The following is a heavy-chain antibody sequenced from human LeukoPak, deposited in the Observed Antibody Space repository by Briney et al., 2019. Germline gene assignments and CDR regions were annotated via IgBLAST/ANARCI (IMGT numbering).Heavy chain of an antibody. Sequence: GGSLRLSCVGSGLSLGNYWMDWVRQAPGKGLEWVANIRKDGGDIHYVDSVKDRLTISRDNAKNSVYLQMHRLRAEDTAVYYCARDAFGDFSYWGQGILVTVSS. D-gene: IGHD3-10*01. J-gene: IGHJ4*02. CDR2: IRKDGGDI. CDR3: ARDAFGDFSY. V-gene: IGHV3-7*01. CDR1: GLSLGNYW.